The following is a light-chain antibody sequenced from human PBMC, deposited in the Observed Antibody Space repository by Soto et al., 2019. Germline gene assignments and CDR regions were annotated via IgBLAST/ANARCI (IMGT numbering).Light chain of an antibody. CDR2: DVS. V-gene: IGLV2-14*03. CDR1: SSDVGAYRF. J-gene: IGLJ1*01. Sequence: QSALTQPASVSGSPGQSIAISCTGTSSDVGAYRFVSWYQQHPGRAPKLMIYDVSNRPSGVSDRFSGSTSGNTASLTISGLQAEDEADYCCCSNAGSSSYVFGTGTKVTVL. CDR3: CSNAGSSSYV.